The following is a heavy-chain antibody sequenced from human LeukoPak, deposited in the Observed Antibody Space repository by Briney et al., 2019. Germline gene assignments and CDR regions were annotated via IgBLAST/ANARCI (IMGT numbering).Heavy chain of an antibody. V-gene: IGHV1-69*05. CDR1: GGTFSGYA. D-gene: IGHD2-2*02. Sequence: SVKVSCKASGGTFSGYAISWVRQAPGQGLEWMGGIIPIFGTANYAQKFQGRVTITTDESTSTAYMELSSLRSEDTAVYYCARAQYQLLYNWFDPWGQGTLVTVSS. J-gene: IGHJ5*02. CDR2: IIPIFGTA. CDR3: ARAQYQLLYNWFDP.